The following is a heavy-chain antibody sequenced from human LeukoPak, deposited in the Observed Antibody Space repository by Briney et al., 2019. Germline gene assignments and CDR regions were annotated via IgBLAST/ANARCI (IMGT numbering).Heavy chain of an antibody. CDR3: ARHGPSSGWPWYFDY. Sequence: SETLSLTCTVSGGSISSYSWSWIRQPPGKGLEWIGYIFYSGGTSYNPSLKNRVTISVDTSKNQYSLKLSSVTAADTAVYYCARHGPSSGWPWYFDYWGQGTLVTVSS. CDR1: GGSISSYS. J-gene: IGHJ4*02. V-gene: IGHV4-59*08. CDR2: IFYSGGT. D-gene: IGHD6-19*01.